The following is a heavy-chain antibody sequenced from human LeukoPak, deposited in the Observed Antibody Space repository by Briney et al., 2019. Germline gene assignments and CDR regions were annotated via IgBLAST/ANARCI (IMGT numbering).Heavy chain of an antibody. CDR3: ARLYDSTGYYYTYAMDV. Sequence: GESLKISCKGSGYRFTTYWIAWVRQMPGKGLEWMGIIYPGDSDTRYSPSFQGQDTISADKSITTAYLQWSSLKASGTAMYYCARLYDSTGYYYTYAMDVWGQGTTVTVSS. CDR2: IYPGDSDT. D-gene: IGHD3-22*01. J-gene: IGHJ6*02. CDR1: GYRFTTYW. V-gene: IGHV5-51*01.